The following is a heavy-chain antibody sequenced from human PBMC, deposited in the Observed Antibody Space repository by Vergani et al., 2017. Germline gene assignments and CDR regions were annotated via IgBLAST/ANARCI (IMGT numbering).Heavy chain of an antibody. Sequence: QVQLLQSGSELKKPGASVRISCEASGYTFTNYPLIWVRQAPGQGLEFMGWINTNSGNPTYATGFTGRFVFSLDTSVSTAYLQISGLKAEDSAVYYCARGRQWRLTEYLYGMDVWGQGTTVTVSS. V-gene: IGHV7-4-1*02. D-gene: IGHD6-19*01. CDR3: ARGRQWRLTEYLYGMDV. CDR2: INTNSGNP. CDR1: GYTFTNYP. J-gene: IGHJ6*02.